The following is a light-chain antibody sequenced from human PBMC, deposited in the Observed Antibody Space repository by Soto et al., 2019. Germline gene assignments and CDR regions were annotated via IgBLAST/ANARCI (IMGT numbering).Light chain of an antibody. Sequence: EIVLTQSPATLSLSPGERATLSCRASQRVSSYLAWYQQKPGQAPRLLIYDASNRATGIPARFSGSGSGTDFTLTISSLEPEDFAVYYCQQRSNWPSTFGQGKRLEIK. J-gene: IGKJ5*01. CDR1: QRVSSY. V-gene: IGKV3-11*01. CDR2: DAS. CDR3: QQRSNWPST.